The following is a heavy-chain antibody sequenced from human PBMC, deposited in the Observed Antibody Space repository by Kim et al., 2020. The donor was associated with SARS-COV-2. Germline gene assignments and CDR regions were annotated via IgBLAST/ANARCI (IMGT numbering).Heavy chain of an antibody. V-gene: IGHV1-18*01. Sequence: ASVKVSCKASGYTFTNYGIGWVRQAPGQGLEWMGWISADNGNAEFAQKLQGRVTMTTDPSTSTAYMQLRGLRSDDTAVYYCARFGLLGDSFDSWGQGTLVTVSS. CDR2: ISADNGNA. CDR3: ARFGLLGDSFDS. J-gene: IGHJ4*02. CDR1: GYTFTNYG. D-gene: IGHD1-26*01.